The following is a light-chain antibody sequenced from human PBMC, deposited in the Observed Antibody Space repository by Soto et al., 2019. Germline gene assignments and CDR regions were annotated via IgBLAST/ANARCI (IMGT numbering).Light chain of an antibody. CDR3: SSDTSSSTRLDV. V-gene: IGLV2-14*01. CDR1: SSDVGGYNY. Sequence: QSALTQPASVSGSPGQSITISCTGTSSDVGGYNYVSWYQQHPGKAPKLMIYDVSNRPSGVSTRFSGSKSGNTASLTITGLQAEDEADYYCSSDTSSSTRLDVFGTGTKLTVL. J-gene: IGLJ1*01. CDR2: DVS.